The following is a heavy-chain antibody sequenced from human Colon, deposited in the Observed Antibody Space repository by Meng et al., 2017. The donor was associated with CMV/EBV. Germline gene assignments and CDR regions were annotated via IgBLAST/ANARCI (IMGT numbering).Heavy chain of an antibody. CDR2: INTDETGI. Sequence: GESLKISCEVSGIIFRSYWMHWVRQVPGKGLELVARINTDETGISYADSVKGRFTVSRDNDKSMSFLQMNNLRTEDTGVYFCARAATAGRWMLGHWGQGSVVTVSS. V-gene: IGHV3-74*01. D-gene: IGHD5-24*01. J-gene: IGHJ4*02. CDR1: GIIFRSYW. CDR3: ARAATAGRWMLGH.